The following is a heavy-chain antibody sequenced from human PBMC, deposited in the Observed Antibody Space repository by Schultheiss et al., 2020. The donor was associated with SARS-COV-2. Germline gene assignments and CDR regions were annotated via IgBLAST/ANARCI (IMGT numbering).Heavy chain of an antibody. CDR2: IYHSGST. CDR3: ARYPITMMGSYYYYYMDV. V-gene: IGHV4-4*02. Sequence: SETLSLTCIVSGGSISSSNWWSWVRQPPGKGLEWIGEIYHSGSTNYNPSLKSRVTISVDKSKNQFSLKLSSVTAADTAVYYCARYPITMMGSYYYYYMDVWGKGTTVTVSS. J-gene: IGHJ6*03. CDR1: GGSISSSNW. D-gene: IGHD3-22*01.